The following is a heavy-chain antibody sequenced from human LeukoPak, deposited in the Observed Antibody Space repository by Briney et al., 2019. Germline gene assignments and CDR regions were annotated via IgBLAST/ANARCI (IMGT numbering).Heavy chain of an antibody. V-gene: IGHV3-30-3*01. CDR1: GFTFSSFA. CDR2: ISYDGSDK. D-gene: IGHD2-15*01. J-gene: IGHJ5*02. Sequence: PGGSLRLSCAASGFTFSSFAMHWVRQAPGKGLEWVAVISYDGSDKHYADSVKGRFTISRDNSKNTLYLQMNGPRAEDTAVYYCARDSGVTVGWFDPWGQGTLVTVSS. CDR3: ARDSGVTVGWFDP.